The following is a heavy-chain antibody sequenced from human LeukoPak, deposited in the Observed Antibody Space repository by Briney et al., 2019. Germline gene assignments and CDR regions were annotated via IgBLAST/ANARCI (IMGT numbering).Heavy chain of an antibody. J-gene: IGHJ3*02. CDR2: INPSGGST. CDR1: GYTFTSYY. CDR3: ARAYYYDSSGLNNDAFDI. V-gene: IGHV1-46*01. Sequence: ASVKVSCKASGYTFTSYYMHWVRQAPGQGLEWMGIINPSGGSTSYAQEFQGRVTMTRDTSTSTVYMELSSLRSEDTAVYYCARAYYYDSSGLNNDAFDIWGQGTMVTVSS. D-gene: IGHD3-22*01.